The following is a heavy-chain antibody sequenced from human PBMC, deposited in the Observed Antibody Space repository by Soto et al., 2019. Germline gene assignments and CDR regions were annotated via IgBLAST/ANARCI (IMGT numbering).Heavy chain of an antibody. CDR3: AKEGFYYDSSGYYFDY. D-gene: IGHD3-22*01. V-gene: IGHV3-30*18. CDR2: ISYDGSNK. Sequence: QVQLVESGGGVVQPGRSLRLSCAASGFTFSSYGMHWVRQAPGKGLEWVAVISYDGSNKYYADSVKGRFTISRDNSKNTLYLQMNSLRAEDTAVYYCAKEGFYYDSSGYYFDYWGQGTLFTVSS. J-gene: IGHJ4*02. CDR1: GFTFSSYG.